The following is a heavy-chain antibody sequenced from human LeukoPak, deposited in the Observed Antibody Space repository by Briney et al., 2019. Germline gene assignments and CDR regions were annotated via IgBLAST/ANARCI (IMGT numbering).Heavy chain of an antibody. CDR3: AKTYYDFWSGYPYPGDYYYGMDV. D-gene: IGHD3-3*01. CDR1: GFTFSSYA. Sequence: PGGSLRLSCAASGFTFSSYAMIWVRQAPGKGLEWVSAISGSGGRTYYADSVKGRFTISRDNSKNTLYLQMNSLRAEDTAVYYCAKTYYDFWSGYPYPGDYYYGMDVWGQGTTVTVSS. CDR2: ISGSGGRT. J-gene: IGHJ6*02. V-gene: IGHV3-23*01.